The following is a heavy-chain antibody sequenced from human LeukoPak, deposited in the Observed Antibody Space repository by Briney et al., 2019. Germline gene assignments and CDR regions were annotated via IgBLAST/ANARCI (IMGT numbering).Heavy chain of an antibody. CDR1: GFTFTSHW. J-gene: IGHJ4*02. D-gene: IGHD3-16*01. V-gene: IGHV3-74*01. CDR2: IKNDGNDT. CDR3: ARDMNPTVXDF. Sequence: GGSLRLSCAASGFTFTSHWMHWVRQTPGKGLVWVSGIKNDGNDTAYADSVKGRFTISRDNAKNTLYLQMDSLRAEDTAVYYCARDMNPTVXDFWGQXXLVTV.